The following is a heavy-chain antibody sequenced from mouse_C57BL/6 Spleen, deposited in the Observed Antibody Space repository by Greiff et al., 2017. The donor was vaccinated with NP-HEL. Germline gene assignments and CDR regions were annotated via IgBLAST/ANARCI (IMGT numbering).Heavy chain of an antibody. V-gene: IGHV1-15*01. D-gene: IGHD2-4*01. CDR3: TRYDYYDTTGYYFDY. CDR1: GYTFTDYE. J-gene: IGHJ2*01. CDR2: IDPETGGT. Sequence: QVQLKQSGAELVRPGASVTLSCKASGYTFTDYEMHWVKQTPVHGLEWIGAIDPETGGTAYNQKFKGKAILTADKSSSTAYMELRSLTSEDSAVYYCTRYDYYDTTGYYFDYWGQGTTLTVSS.